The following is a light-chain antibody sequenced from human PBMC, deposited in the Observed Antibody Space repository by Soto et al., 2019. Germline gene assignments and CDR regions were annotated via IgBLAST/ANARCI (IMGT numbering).Light chain of an antibody. Sequence: DIQMTQSPSSLSASVGDRVTLTCRASQRISTYLNWYQHKVGRAPKLLIYAASSLHTGVPSRFSGSGSGTDFTLTISSLQPEDFATYYCQQSYITPRTFGQGTKLEIK. CDR3: QQSYITPRT. CDR1: QRISTY. J-gene: IGKJ2*01. CDR2: AAS. V-gene: IGKV1-39*01.